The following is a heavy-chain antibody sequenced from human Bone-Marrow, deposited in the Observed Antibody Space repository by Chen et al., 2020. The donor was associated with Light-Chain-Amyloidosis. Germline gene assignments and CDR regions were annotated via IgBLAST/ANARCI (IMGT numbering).Heavy chain of an antibody. J-gene: IGHJ4*02. CDR3: VASHVIVGALES. CDR1: GFTCSDSG. Sequence: EVQLVESGGGLVQPGGSLRLACVASGFTCSDSGIHWVRQASGKGLEWLGRIRTKNSGYTTSYAAPVEGRFTVSRDDSKTTAYLQMDSLKIEDTALYYCVASHVIVGALESLGQGTLVIVAP. CDR2: IRTKNSGYTT. V-gene: IGHV3-73*01. D-gene: IGHD2-15*01.